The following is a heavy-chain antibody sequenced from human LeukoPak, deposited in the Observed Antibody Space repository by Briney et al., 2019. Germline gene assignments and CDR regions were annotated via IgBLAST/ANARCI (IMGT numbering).Heavy chain of an antibody. CDR1: GFTFDTFA. D-gene: IGHD2-2*01. Sequence: AGSLRLSCAASGFTFDTFAMHWVRQAPGRGLEWVALIWYDGSKEYYADSVKGRFTISRDNFKNTLSLQMTSLRAEDTAVYYCARDFCTSSACSMFDPWGQGTLVTVSS. J-gene: IGHJ5*02. V-gene: IGHV3-33*01. CDR3: ARDFCTSSACSMFDP. CDR2: IWYDGSKE.